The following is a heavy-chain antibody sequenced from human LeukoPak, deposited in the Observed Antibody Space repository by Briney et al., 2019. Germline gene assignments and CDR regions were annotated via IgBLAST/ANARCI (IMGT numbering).Heavy chain of an antibody. J-gene: IGHJ6*03. D-gene: IGHD6-13*01. CDR1: GFTFRDYY. CDR3: ARVGGGLAAAGTWDYYYYYYMDV. Sequence: GGSLRLSCAASGFTFRDYYMSGIRQAPGKGLEWVSGINWNGGRTGYADSVKGRFTISRDNAKNSLYMQMKSLRAEDTALYHCARVGGGLAAAGTWDYYYYYYMDVWGKGTTVTISS. V-gene: IGHV3-20*01. CDR2: INWNGGRT.